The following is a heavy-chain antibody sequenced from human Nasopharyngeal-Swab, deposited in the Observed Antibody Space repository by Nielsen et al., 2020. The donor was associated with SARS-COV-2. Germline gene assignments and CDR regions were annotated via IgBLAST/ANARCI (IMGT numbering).Heavy chain of an antibody. CDR2: ITWNSGTI. Sequence: SLKISCVASGFTFDDYSMNWVRQVPGKGLEWVSGITWNSGTIGYADSVKGRFIISRDNAKNSVYLQMNSLRPEDTAFYYCTKGDSPVETALGDPRKDAFDLWGQGTMVTVSS. D-gene: IGHD5-18*01. J-gene: IGHJ3*01. V-gene: IGHV3-9*01. CDR3: TKGDSPVETALGDPRKDAFDL. CDR1: GFTFDDYS.